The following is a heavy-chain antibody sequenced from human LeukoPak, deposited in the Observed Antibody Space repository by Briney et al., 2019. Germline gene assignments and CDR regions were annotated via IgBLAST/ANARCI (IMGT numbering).Heavy chain of an antibody. CDR1: GYTFTSYG. CDR3: ARDLVRSSGWYKYYFDY. J-gene: IGHJ4*02. D-gene: IGHD6-19*01. CDR2: ISAYNGNT. Sequence: ASVKVSCKASGYTFTSYGISWVRQAPGQGLEWMGWISAYNGNTNYAQKLQGRVTITADKSTSTAYMELSSLRSEDTAVYYCARDLVRSSGWYKYYFDYWGQGTLVTVSS. V-gene: IGHV1-18*01.